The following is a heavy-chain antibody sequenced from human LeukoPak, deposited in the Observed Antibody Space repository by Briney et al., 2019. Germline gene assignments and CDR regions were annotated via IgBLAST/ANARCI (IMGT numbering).Heavy chain of an antibody. CDR1: GYSLSSYW. Sequence: GESPKISCKGSGYSLSSYWIGWVRQMPGKGLEWMGIIYPGDSETRYSPSLQGQVTISADRSINTVYLQWSSLKASDTARYYCARCRSDSFGMDVWGQGTTVTVS. CDR2: IYPGDSET. J-gene: IGHJ6*02. V-gene: IGHV5-51*01. CDR3: ARCRSDSFGMDV.